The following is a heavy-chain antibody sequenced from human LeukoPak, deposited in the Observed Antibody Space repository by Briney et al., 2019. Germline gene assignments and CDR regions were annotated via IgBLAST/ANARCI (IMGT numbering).Heavy chain of an antibody. J-gene: IGHJ4*02. CDR3: AKDTRDILTGYYNTAFDY. V-gene: IGHV3-9*01. D-gene: IGHD3-9*01. CDR2: ITWNSGSI. Sequence: GGSLRLSCAASGFTFDDYAMHWVRHAPGKGLEWVSGITWNSGSIGYADSVKGRFTISRDNAKNSLYLQMNSLRAEDTALYYCAKDTRDILTGYYNTAFDYWGQGTLVTVSS. CDR1: GFTFDDYA.